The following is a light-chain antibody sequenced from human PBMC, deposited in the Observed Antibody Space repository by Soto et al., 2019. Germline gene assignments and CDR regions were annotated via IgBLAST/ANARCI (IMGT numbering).Light chain of an antibody. V-gene: IGKV3-20*01. Sequence: EIVLTQSPGTLSLSPGERATLSCRASQSVSSSYLAWYQQKPGQAPRLLIYGASSRATGIPDRFSGSGSGTDFTLIISSLEPEDFAVYYCQQYGSSPPAYTFGQGTKLEIK. CDR3: QQYGSSPPAYT. J-gene: IGKJ2*01. CDR2: GAS. CDR1: QSVSSSY.